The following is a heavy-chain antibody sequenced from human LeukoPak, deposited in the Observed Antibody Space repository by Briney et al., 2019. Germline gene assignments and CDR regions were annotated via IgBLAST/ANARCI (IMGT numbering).Heavy chain of an antibody. J-gene: IGHJ2*01. V-gene: IGHV3-7*01. CDR3: VRYYTRQSWYFDL. CDR2: IEPDGGEI. CDR1: GFTFSTYW. D-gene: IGHD3-10*01. Sequence: GGSLRLSCAASGFTFSTYWMSWVRQAPGKGLEWVANIEPDGGEIYYVDSVKGRFTVSRDNARNSLYLQMNSLRAEDTAVYYCVRYYTRQSWYFDLWGRGTLVTVSS.